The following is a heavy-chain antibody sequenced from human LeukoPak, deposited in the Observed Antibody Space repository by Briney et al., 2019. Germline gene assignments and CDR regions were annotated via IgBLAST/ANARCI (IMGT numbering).Heavy chain of an antibody. CDR1: GGSISSSSYY. J-gene: IGHJ4*02. Sequence: PSETLSLTCTVSGGSISSSSYYWGWLRQPPGRGLEWIGSIYYSGSTCSSLKSRVTISIDTSKNKFSLKLSSVTAADTAVYYCARAGYSYGYVDYWGQGTLVTVSS. V-gene: IGHV4-39*07. CDR2: IYYSGST. D-gene: IGHD5-18*01. CDR3: ARAGYSYGYVDY.